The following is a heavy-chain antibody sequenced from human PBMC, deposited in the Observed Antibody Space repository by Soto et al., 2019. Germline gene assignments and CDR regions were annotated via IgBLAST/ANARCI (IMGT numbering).Heavy chain of an antibody. CDR2: INPNSGGT. J-gene: IGHJ4*02. V-gene: IGHV1-2*04. CDR3: ARFSSRYFYFDY. CDR1: GYTFTGYY. Sequence: QVQLVQSGAEVKKPGASVKVSCKAFGYTFTGYYIHWVRQAPGQGFEWMGWINPNSGGTNYAQKFQGWRTMTRDTSITTAYMELSRLKSEDTAVYYCARFSSRYFYFDYWGQGTLVTVSS. D-gene: IGHD6-13*01.